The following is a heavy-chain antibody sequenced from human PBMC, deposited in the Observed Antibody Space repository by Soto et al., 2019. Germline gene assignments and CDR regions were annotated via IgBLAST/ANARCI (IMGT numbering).Heavy chain of an antibody. CDR3: ARDGENTYMVLNDAFNI. D-gene: IGHD5-18*01. CDR1: GFTFSTYT. CDR2: ISSSSSTI. Sequence: EVQLVESGGGLVQPGGSLRLSCAASGFTFSTYTMNWVRQAPGKGLEWVSYISSSSSTIYYADSVKGRFTISRDNAKNTLYLQMNSLRDEDTVVYYCARDGENTYMVLNDAFNIWGQGTMVTVSS. J-gene: IGHJ3*02. V-gene: IGHV3-48*02.